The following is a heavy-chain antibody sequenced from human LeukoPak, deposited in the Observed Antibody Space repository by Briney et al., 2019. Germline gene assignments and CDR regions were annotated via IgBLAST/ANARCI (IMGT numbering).Heavy chain of an antibody. CDR2: ISAYNGNT. V-gene: IGHV1-18*01. CDR1: GGTFSSYA. CDR3: ARVSRGVAAADY. J-gene: IGHJ4*02. Sequence: ASVTVSCKASGGTFSSYAISWVRQAPGQGLEWMGWISAYNGNTNYAQKLQGRVTMTTDTSTSTAYMELRSLRSDDTAVYYCARVSRGVAAADYWGQGTLVTVSS. D-gene: IGHD6-13*01.